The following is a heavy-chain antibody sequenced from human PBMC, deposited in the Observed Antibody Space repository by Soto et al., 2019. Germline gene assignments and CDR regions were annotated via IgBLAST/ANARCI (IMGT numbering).Heavy chain of an antibody. CDR3: ARDHQYYYDSSGLSTAY. CDR1: GFTFSGYG. D-gene: IGHD3-22*01. CDR2: IYYDGSNK. J-gene: IGHJ4*02. V-gene: IGHV3-30*19. Sequence: GSLRLSCAASGFTFSGYGMHWVRQAPGKGLEWVAIIYYDGSNKYYADSVKGRFTISRDNSKNTLYLQMNSLRAEDTAVYYCARDHQYYYDSSGLSTAYWGQGTLVTVSS.